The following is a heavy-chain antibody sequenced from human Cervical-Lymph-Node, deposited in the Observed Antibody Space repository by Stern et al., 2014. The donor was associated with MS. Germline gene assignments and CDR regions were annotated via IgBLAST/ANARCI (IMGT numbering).Heavy chain of an antibody. CDR2: ISSTSKYI. CDR1: GFTFSNYN. Sequence: EVQLLESGGGLVKPGRSLRLSCEVSGFTFSNYNMNWVRQAPGKGLEWVSSISSTSKYIYYANSVKGRFTISRDNAKNSLYLQMNSLRAEDTAIYYCARARRGFDHWGQGTLVTVSS. V-gene: IGHV3-21*06. J-gene: IGHJ4*02. CDR3: ARARRGFDH.